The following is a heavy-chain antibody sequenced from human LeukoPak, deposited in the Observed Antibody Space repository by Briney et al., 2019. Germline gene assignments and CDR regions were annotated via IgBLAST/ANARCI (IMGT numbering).Heavy chain of an antibody. D-gene: IGHD2-15*01. Sequence: PGGSLRLSCAASGFSFSTFWMSWVRQAPERGLEWVANIKPDGSEQYHLDSVKGRFTISRDNAKNSMYLQISSLRAEDTAVYYCVRGGGLLPDYWGQGTPVTVSS. CDR2: IKPDGSEQ. J-gene: IGHJ4*02. CDR3: VRGGGLLPDY. V-gene: IGHV3-7*01. CDR1: GFSFSTFW.